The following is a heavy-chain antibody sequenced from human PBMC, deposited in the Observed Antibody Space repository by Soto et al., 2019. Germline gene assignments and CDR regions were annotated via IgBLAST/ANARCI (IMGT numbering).Heavy chain of an antibody. J-gene: IGHJ4*02. V-gene: IGHV3-33*01. CDR1: GFTFSSYG. CDR3: ARGADYGADNFDY. CDR2: IWYDGGNK. Sequence: GGSLRLSCAASGFTFSSYGMHWVRQAPGKGLEWVAVIWYDGGNKYYADSVKGRFTISRDNSKNTLYLQMNSLRAEDTAVYYSARGADYGADNFDYWGQGALVTVSS. D-gene: IGHD4-17*01.